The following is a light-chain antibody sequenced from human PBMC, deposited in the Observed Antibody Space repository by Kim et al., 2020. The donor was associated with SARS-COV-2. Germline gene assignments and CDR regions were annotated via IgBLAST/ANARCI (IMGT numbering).Light chain of an antibody. CDR3: CSYAGSSTWV. V-gene: IGLV2-23*02. CDR2: DVS. Sequence: GPAITSSCTGTSSDVGSYNRVSWSQQHPGEAPTLMFCDVSRRPSIIASRFAGSKGGNAASLTISVLQAEDEADYCCCSYAGSSTWVFGGGTQLTVL. J-gene: IGLJ3*02. CDR1: SSDVGSYNR.